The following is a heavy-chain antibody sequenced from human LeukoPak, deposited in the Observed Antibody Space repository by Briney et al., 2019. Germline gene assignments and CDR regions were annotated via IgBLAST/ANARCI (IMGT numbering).Heavy chain of an antibody. J-gene: IGHJ4*02. CDR3: ARIHIAVAGITDS. CDR1: GFTFSSYS. Sequence: GGSLRLSCAASGFTFSSYSMNWVRQAPGKGLEWVSSISSKSTYIYYADSVKGRFTISRDNAKSSLYLQMNSLRAEDTAIYYCARIHIAVAGITDSWGQGTLVTVSS. V-gene: IGHV3-21*01. CDR2: ISSKSTYI. D-gene: IGHD6-19*01.